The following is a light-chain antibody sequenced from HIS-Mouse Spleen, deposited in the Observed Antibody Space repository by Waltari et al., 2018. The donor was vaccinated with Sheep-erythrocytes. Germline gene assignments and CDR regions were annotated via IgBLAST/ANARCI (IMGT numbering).Light chain of an antibody. CDR2: DDS. CDR1: NIGSKS. V-gene: IGLV3-21*02. Sequence: YVLTQPPSVSVAPGQTASITCGGNNIGSKSVHWYQQKPGQAPVLVVYDDSDRPSALPERFAGSNSGNTATLTVSRVEAGDEADYYGQVWDSSSDHVGFGGWTKLSVL. J-gene: IGLJ2*01. CDR3: QVWDSSSDHVG.